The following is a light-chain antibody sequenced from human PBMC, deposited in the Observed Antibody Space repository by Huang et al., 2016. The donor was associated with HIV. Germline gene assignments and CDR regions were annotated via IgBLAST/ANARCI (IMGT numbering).Light chain of an antibody. CDR1: QSVSSN. CDR3: QQYNNWPPWT. J-gene: IGKJ1*01. Sequence: EIVMTQSPATLSVSPGERATLSCRASQSVSSNLAWYQQKPGPAPRLLIYGASTRATGIQARFSGSGSGTEFTLTISSLQSEDFAVYYCQQYNNWPPWTVGQGTKVEIK. V-gene: IGKV3-15*01. CDR2: GAS.